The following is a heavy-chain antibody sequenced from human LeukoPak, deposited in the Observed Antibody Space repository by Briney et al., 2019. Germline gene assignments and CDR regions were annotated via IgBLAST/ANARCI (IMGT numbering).Heavy chain of an antibody. CDR1: GFAFSTFA. J-gene: IGHJ4*02. D-gene: IGHD1-26*01. CDR3: AKGVGTNKGGYYFDY. Sequence: QTGGSLRLSCAASGFAFSTFAMSWVRQAPGKGLDWVSSISGSGGSKYYADSVKGRFTISRDSSKNTLYLQMNSLRAEDTAVYYCAKGVGTNKGGYYFDYWGQGTPVTVSS. V-gene: IGHV3-23*01. CDR2: ISGSGGSK.